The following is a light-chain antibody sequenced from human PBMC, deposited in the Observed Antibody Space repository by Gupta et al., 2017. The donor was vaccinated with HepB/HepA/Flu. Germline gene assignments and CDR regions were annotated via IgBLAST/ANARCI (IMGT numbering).Light chain of an antibody. Sequence: EIVMTQSPATLSVSPGERATLSCRASQSVSSNLAWYQQKPGQAPRLLIDGASTRATGIPARFSGSGSGTEFTLTISSLQSEDFAVYYCQQYNNWPGIFTFGPWTKVDIK. CDR2: GAS. J-gene: IGKJ3*01. CDR1: QSVSSN. CDR3: QQYNNWPGIFT. V-gene: IGKV3-15*01.